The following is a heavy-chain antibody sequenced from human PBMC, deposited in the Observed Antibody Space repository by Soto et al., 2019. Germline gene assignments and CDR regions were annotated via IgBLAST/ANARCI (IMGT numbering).Heavy chain of an antibody. CDR1: GFTVSSNY. V-gene: IGHV3-66*01. D-gene: IGHD6-19*01. CDR2: IYSGGSK. Sequence: GGSLRLSCAASGFTVSSNYMSWVRQAPGKGLEWVSVIYSGGSKYYADSVKGRFTISRDNSKNTLYLQMNSLRAEDTAVYYCARDTVAVAFDAFDIWGQGTMVTVSS. J-gene: IGHJ3*02. CDR3: ARDTVAVAFDAFDI.